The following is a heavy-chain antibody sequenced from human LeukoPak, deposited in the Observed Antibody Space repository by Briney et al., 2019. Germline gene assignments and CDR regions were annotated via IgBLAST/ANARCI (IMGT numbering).Heavy chain of an antibody. CDR3: ARRASSGWLYFDY. Sequence: PSETLSLTCTVSGGSISSYYWSWIRQPPGKGLEWIGYIYYSGSTNYNPSLKSRVTISVDTSKNQFSLKLSSVTAADTAVCYCARRASSGWLYFDYWGQGTLVTVSS. CDR2: IYYSGST. D-gene: IGHD6-19*01. J-gene: IGHJ4*02. CDR1: GGSISSYY. V-gene: IGHV4-59*08.